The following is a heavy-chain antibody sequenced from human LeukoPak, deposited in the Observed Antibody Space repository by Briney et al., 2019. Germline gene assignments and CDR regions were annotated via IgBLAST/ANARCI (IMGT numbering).Heavy chain of an antibody. Sequence: SETLSLTCAVSGGSISSSNWWSWVRQPPGKGLEWIGEIYHSGSTNYNPSLKSRVTISVDTSKNQFSLKLSSVTAADTAVYYCAREEDRVVVVPAANKFDPWGQGTLVTVSS. D-gene: IGHD2-2*01. CDR1: GGSISSSNW. J-gene: IGHJ5*02. CDR2: IYHSGST. CDR3: AREEDRVVVVPAANKFDP. V-gene: IGHV4-4*02.